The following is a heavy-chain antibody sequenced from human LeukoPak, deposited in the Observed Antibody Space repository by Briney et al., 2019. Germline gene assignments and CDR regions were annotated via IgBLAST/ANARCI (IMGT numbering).Heavy chain of an antibody. Sequence: GGSLRLSCAASGFTFSSYGMHWVRQAPGKGLEWVTFIRSDGSNKYHADSVKGRFTISRDNSKNPLYLQMNSLRAEDTAIYYCAKDAQVYSTYDWRWFDPWGQGTLVTVSS. V-gene: IGHV3-30*02. D-gene: IGHD4-11*01. CDR1: GFTFSSYG. CDR3: AKDAQVYSTYDWRWFDP. CDR2: IRSDGSNK. J-gene: IGHJ5*02.